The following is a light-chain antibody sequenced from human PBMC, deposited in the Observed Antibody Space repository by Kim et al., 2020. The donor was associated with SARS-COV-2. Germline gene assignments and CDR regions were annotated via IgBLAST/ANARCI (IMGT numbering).Light chain of an antibody. CDR3: QQYGDPTRT. Sequence: SPGESAPLSGWASQIVRISYLAWYRLRPGQAPRLLFYTPSSRATGIPDKFSRSGSETYFTLTIRRLVPEDFAVYYCQQYGDPTRTFGQVTKVDIK. CDR2: TPS. CDR1: QIVRISY. V-gene: IGKV3-20*01. J-gene: IGKJ1*01.